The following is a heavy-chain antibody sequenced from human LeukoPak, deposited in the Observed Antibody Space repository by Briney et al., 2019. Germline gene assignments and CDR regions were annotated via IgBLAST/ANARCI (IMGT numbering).Heavy chain of an antibody. Sequence: GGSLRLSCAASGFTFSSYWMTWVRQAPGKGLEWVANIKQDGSEKYYVDSVKGRFTISRDNTKKSLFLQMNSLRAEDTALYYCARSGTHVWGSYRPTFLDYWGQGTLVTVSS. CDR1: GFTFSSYW. CDR3: ARSGTHVWGSYRPTFLDY. D-gene: IGHD3-16*02. CDR2: IKQDGSEK. J-gene: IGHJ4*02. V-gene: IGHV3-7*01.